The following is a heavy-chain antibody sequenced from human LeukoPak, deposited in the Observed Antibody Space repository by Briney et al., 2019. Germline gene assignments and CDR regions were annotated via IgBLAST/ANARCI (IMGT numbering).Heavy chain of an antibody. CDR2: IYYSGST. CDR3: ASSSERRYFDL. CDR1: GGSISSYY. Sequence: SETLSLTCTVSGGSISSYYWSWIRQPPGKGLEWIGSIYYSGSTYYNPSLKSRVTISVDTSKNQFSLKLSSVTAADTAVYYCASSSERRYFDLWGRGTLVTVSS. V-gene: IGHV4-59*08. D-gene: IGHD1-1*01. J-gene: IGHJ2*01.